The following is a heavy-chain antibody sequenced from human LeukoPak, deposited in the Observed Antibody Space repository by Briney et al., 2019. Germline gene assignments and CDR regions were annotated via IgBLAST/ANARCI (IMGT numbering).Heavy chain of an antibody. J-gene: IGHJ3*01. V-gene: IGHV3-23*01. CDR2: ISGSGGST. Sequence: GGSLRLSCVASGFTFSSYAMSCVRQAPGKGLEWVSVISGSGGSTYYADSVKGRFTISRDNSKNTRYLQMNSLRAEDTAVYYCPDDSGDTTAFDLCGPGTIATVSP. CDR1: GFTFSSYA. D-gene: IGHD4-17*01. CDR3: PDDSGDTTAFDL.